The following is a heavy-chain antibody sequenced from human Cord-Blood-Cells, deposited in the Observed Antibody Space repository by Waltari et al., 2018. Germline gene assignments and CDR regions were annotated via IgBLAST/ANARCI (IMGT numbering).Heavy chain of an antibody. CDR1: GFTFSSYS. D-gene: IGHD3-16*01. CDR3: ARDRGRAGFDY. Sequence: EVQLVESGGGLVQPGGSLRLSCAASGFTFSSYSMNWVRQAPGKELDWVSYISSSSSTIYYADSVKGRFTISRDNAKNSLYLQMNSLRAEDTAVYYCARDRGRAGFDYWGQGTLVTVSS. CDR2: ISSSSSTI. V-gene: IGHV3-48*01. J-gene: IGHJ4*02.